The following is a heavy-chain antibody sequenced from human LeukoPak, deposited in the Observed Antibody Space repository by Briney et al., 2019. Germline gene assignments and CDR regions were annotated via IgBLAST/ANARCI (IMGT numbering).Heavy chain of an antibody. CDR2: IYHSGST. Sequence: SETLSLTCIVSGGSISSSGYYWGWIRQPPGKGLEWIGSIYHSGSTYYNPSLKSRVTISVDTSKNQFSLKLSSVTAADTAVYYCARARLNSSSWKRRGYYFDYWGQGTLVTVSS. D-gene: IGHD6-13*01. J-gene: IGHJ4*02. CDR3: ARARLNSSSWKRRGYYFDY. CDR1: GGSISSSGYY. V-gene: IGHV4-39*07.